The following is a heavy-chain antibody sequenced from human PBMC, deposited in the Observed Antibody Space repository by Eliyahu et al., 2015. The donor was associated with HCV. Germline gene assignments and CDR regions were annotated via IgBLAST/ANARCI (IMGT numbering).Heavy chain of an antibody. CDR2: ISYDGSNK. D-gene: IGHD3-22*01. V-gene: IGHV3-30-3*01. CDR3: ARDHPPRYSSGYPIGYFDY. J-gene: IGHJ4*02. CDR1: GFXFXSYA. Sequence: QVQLVESGGGVVQPGRSLRLSXAASGFXFXSYAMHWVRQAPGKGLEWVAVISYDGSNKYYADSVKGRFTISRDNSKNTLYLQMNSLRAEDTAVYYCARDHPPRYSSGYPIGYFDYWGQGTLVTVSS.